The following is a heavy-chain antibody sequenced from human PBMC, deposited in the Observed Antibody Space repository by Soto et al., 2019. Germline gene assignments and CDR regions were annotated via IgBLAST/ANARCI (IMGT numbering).Heavy chain of an antibody. J-gene: IGHJ4*02. CDR3: ARVGRSSGSLGY. V-gene: IGHV3-7*01. CDR1: GFTFSSCW. D-gene: IGHD6-19*01. CDR2: IKQDGSEK. Sequence: GGSLRVSWAASGFTFSSCWMTGVRQAPGQGLEWVANIKQDGSEKYYVDSVKGRFTISRDNAKNSLYLQMNSLRAEDTAVYYCARVGRSSGSLGYWGQGILVTVSS.